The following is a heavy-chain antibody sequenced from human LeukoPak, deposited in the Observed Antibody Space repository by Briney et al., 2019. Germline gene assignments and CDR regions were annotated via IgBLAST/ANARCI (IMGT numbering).Heavy chain of an antibody. CDR1: GFTFSSYS. J-gene: IGHJ4*02. D-gene: IGHD5-12*01. Sequence: GGSLRLSCAASGFTFSSYSINWVRQAPGQGLEWVSYISNSGDTIYYADSVKGRFTISRDNAKNSLYLQMNSLRDEDTAVYYCARDPAYDGYYFDYWGEGTLVTVSS. CDR2: ISNSGDTI. V-gene: IGHV3-48*02. CDR3: ARDPAYDGYYFDY.